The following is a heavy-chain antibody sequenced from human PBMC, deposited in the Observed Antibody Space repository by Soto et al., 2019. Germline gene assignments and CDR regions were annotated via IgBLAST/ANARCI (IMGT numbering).Heavy chain of an antibody. D-gene: IGHD3-3*01. CDR3: VRDFGWYFRSGYMDV. CDR1: GFDFSSYS. Sequence: EVQLVESGGGLVKPGGSLRLCCAASGFDFSSYSMNWVRQAPGKGLEWVSSINEDSSYIYYAYSLRGRFTISRDNAKESVSLQMNSLRAEDTAVYYCVRDFGWYFRSGYMDVWGDGATVTVSS. J-gene: IGHJ6*03. CDR2: INEDSSYI. V-gene: IGHV3-21*02.